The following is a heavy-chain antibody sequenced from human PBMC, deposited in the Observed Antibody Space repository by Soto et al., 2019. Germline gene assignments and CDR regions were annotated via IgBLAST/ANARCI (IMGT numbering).Heavy chain of an antibody. CDR2: MNPNSGNT. CDR3: AREREGSGFDP. D-gene: IGHD1-26*01. J-gene: IGHJ5*02. Sequence: ASVKVSCKASGYTFTRYDINWVRQATGQGLEWMGWMNPNSGNTAYALKFQGRVTMTRNTSISTAYMELSSLRSEDTAVYYCAREREGSGFDPWGQGTLVTVSS. V-gene: IGHV1-8*01. CDR1: GYTFTRYD.